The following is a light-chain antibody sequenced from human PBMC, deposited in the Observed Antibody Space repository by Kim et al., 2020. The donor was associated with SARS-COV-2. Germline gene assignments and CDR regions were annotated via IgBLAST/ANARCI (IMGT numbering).Light chain of an antibody. CDR2: GAS. CDR1: QSVSSNY. CDR3: QQYSSSPAT. Sequence: SQGERAPLSCRGSQSVSSNYLAWYQQKPGQAPRLLIYGASSRATGIPDRFSGSGSGTDFTLTITRLEPEDFAVYYCQQYSSSPATFGQGTKVDIK. V-gene: IGKV3-20*01. J-gene: IGKJ1*01.